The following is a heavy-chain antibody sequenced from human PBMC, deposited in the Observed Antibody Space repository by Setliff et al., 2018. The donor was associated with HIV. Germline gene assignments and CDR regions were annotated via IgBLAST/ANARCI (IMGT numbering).Heavy chain of an antibody. V-gene: IGHV4-34*01. D-gene: IGHD2-21*01. Sequence: LSLTCAVFGGSFSAYYWNWIRQTPGKGLEWIGEINHSGTTNYNPSLKSRVTISVETSKVQFSLKLNSVTVVDTAVYFCARLKRDGTYFFDFWGQGTLVTVSS. CDR2: INHSGTT. J-gene: IGHJ4*02. CDR3: ARLKRDGTYFFDF. CDR1: GGSFSAYY.